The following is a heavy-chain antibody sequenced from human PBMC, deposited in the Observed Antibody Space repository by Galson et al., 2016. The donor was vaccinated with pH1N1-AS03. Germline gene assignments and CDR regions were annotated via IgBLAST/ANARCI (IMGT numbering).Heavy chain of an antibody. D-gene: IGHD1-26*01. Sequence: SETLSLTCTVSGGSINSHYWSWIRQPPGKGLEWIACIHSSGSTNYNPSLKSRVTISLDTSKNQLSLKLSSMTAADTAVYYCARARYFSVWSYEGWFDPWGPGTLVTVSS. CDR2: IHSSGST. V-gene: IGHV4-59*11. CDR3: ARARYFSVWSYEGWFDP. J-gene: IGHJ5*02. CDR1: GGSINSHY.